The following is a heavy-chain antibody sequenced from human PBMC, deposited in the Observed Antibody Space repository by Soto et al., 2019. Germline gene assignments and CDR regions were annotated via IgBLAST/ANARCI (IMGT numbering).Heavy chain of an antibody. CDR1: GGTLSSFINYP. CDR3: ARRDTSGFLRYFDN. Sequence: SVKVSCKASGGTLSSFINYPINWVRQAPGQGLEWMGGIVPNVGTVNYAQKFQGRVTITADKSTGTAYMELSSLRSEDTALYYCARRDTSGFLRYFDNWGQGTLVTVSS. V-gene: IGHV1-69*06. D-gene: IGHD3-3*01. J-gene: IGHJ4*02. CDR2: IVPNVGTV.